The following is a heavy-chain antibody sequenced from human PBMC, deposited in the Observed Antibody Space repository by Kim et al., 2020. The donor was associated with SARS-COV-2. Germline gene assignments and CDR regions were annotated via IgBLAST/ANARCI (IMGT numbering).Heavy chain of an antibody. CDR3: ARGRGRRAWDDAFDI. Sequence: SETLSLTCAVYGGSFSGYYWSWIRQPPGKGLEWIGEINHSGSTNYNPSLKSRVTISVDTSKNQFSLKLSSVTAADTAVYYCARGRGRRAWDDAFDIWGQGTMVTVSS. J-gene: IGHJ3*02. V-gene: IGHV4-34*01. CDR2: INHSGST. D-gene: IGHD1-26*01. CDR1: GGSFSGYY.